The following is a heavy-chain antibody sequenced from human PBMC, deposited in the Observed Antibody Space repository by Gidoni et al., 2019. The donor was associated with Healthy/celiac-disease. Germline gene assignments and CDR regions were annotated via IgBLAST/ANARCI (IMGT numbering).Heavy chain of an antibody. CDR2: IYHSGST. J-gene: IGHJ4*02. Sequence: EWIGSIYHSGSTYYNPSLKSRVTISVDTSKNQFSLKLSSVTAADTAVYYCARELGETDGWGQGTLVTVSS. CDR3: ARELGETDG. V-gene: IGHV4-38-2*02.